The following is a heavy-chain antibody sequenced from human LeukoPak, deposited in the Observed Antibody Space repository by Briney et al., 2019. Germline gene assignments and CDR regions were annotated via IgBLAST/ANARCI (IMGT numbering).Heavy chain of an antibody. Sequence: SVKVSCKASGGTFSSYAISCVRQAPGQGLEWMGGIIPIFGTANYAQKFQGRVTITADESTSTAYMELSSLRSEDTAVYYCASGLYRYCSSTSCYFDYWGQGTLVTVSS. J-gene: IGHJ4*02. D-gene: IGHD2-2*01. V-gene: IGHV1-69*13. CDR3: ASGLYRYCSSTSCYFDY. CDR1: GGTFSSYA. CDR2: IIPIFGTA.